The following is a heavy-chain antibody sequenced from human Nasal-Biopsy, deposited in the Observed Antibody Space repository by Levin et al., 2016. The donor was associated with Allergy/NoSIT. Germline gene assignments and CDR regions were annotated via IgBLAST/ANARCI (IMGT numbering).Heavy chain of an antibody. D-gene: IGHD3-10*01. V-gene: IGHV4-59*01. CDR2: IYYNGDT. Sequence: SETLSLTCSVSGDSINIDYWSWIRQPPGQGLEWIGHIYYNGDTSYSPSLKDRLTIFIDTSKNQFSLKLNSVIAADTAVYYCAKAPMVRGRVSGYFALWGRGTLVTVSS. CDR3: AKAPMVRGRVSGYFAL. CDR1: GDSINIDY. J-gene: IGHJ2*01.